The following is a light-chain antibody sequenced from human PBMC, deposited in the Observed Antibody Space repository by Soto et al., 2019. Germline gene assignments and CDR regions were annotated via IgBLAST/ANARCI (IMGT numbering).Light chain of an antibody. V-gene: IGLV4-69*01. CDR2: LNSDGSH. Sequence: QLVLNQSPSASASLGASVKLTCTLSSGHSSYAIAWHQQQPKKGPRYLLKLNSDGSHSKGDGIPDRFSGSSSGSERYLTISSLQSEDEADYYCQTWGTGPWVFGGGTKLTVL. J-gene: IGLJ3*02. CDR3: QTWGTGPWV. CDR1: SGHSSYA.